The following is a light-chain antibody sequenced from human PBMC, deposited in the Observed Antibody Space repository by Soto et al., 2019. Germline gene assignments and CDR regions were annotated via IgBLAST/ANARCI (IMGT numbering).Light chain of an antibody. J-gene: IGLJ1*01. CDR1: SRDVGAYNL. Sequence: QSVLTQPASVSGSPGQSITISCSGTSRDVGAYNLVSWYQQSPGKAPKLLIYEVRNRPSGVSYRFSGSKSGNTASLTISSLLPEGEADYFCQSYDSSLGGYVFGTGTKVT. CDR2: EVR. V-gene: IGLV2-14*01. CDR3: QSYDSSLGGYV.